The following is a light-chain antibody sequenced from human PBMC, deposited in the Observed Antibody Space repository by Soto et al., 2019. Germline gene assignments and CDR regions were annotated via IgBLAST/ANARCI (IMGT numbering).Light chain of an antibody. Sequence: IQMTQSPSSLSASVGDRVTITSRASQSISRYLNWYQHKPGKAPKLLINAASSLERGVPSRFSGGGSGTDFTLNISSLQPDDFATYYCQHYNSYSEAFGQGTKVDNK. V-gene: IGKV1-39*01. CDR3: QHYNSYSEA. J-gene: IGKJ1*01. CDR2: AAS. CDR1: QSISRY.